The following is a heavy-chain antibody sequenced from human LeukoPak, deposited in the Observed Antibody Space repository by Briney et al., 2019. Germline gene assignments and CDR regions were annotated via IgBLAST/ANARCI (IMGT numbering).Heavy chain of an antibody. V-gene: IGHV3-21*01. CDR3: ARDTTYSSSWYFSDY. CDR1: GFTFSSYS. J-gene: IGHJ4*02. D-gene: IGHD6-13*01. CDR2: ISSSSSYI. Sequence: GGSLRLSCAASGFTFSSYSMNWVRQAPGKGLEWVSSISSSSSYIYYADSVKGRFTISRDNAKNSLYLQMNSLRAEDTAVYYCARDTTYSSSWYFSDYWGQGTLVTVSS.